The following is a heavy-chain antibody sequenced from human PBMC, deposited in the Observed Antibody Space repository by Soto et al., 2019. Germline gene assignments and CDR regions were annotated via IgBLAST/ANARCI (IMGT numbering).Heavy chain of an antibody. V-gene: IGHV4-31*03. D-gene: IGHD1-20*01. CDR1: GGSISSGGYY. Sequence: QVQLQESGPGLVKPSQTLSLTCTVSGGSISSGGYYWSWIRQHPGKGLEWIGYIYYSGSTYYNPSLKMRVTISVHTSKNQFSLKLSSVTAADTAVYYCARFIPGTGSDYWGQGTLVTVSS. J-gene: IGHJ4*02. CDR3: ARFIPGTGSDY. CDR2: IYYSGST.